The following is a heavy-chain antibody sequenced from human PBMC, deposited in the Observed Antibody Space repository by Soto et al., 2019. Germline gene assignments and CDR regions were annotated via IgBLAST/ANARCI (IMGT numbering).Heavy chain of an antibody. CDR3: AKGSGDGVVPAAIGGYYYYYYGMDV. D-gene: IGHD2-2*02. V-gene: IGHV3-23*01. CDR2: ISGSGGST. CDR1: GFTFSSYA. Sequence: PGVSLRLSCAASGFTFSSYAMSWVRQAPGKGLEWVSAISGSGGSTYYADSVKGRFTISRDNSKNTLYLQMNSLRAEDTAVYYCAKGSGDGVVPAAIGGYYYYYYGMDVWGQGTTVTVSS. J-gene: IGHJ6*02.